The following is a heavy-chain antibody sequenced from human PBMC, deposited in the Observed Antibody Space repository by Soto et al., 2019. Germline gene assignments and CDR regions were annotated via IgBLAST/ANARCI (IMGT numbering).Heavy chain of an antibody. Sequence: EASVKVSCKTSGYTFTSYGIAWVRQAPGQGLEWMGGIIPNFGTANYAQKFQGRVTITADESTSTAYMELSSLRSEDTAVYYCARDLAAAYYYGMDVWGQGTTVTVSS. V-gene: IGHV1-69*13. CDR3: ARDLAAAYYYGMDV. J-gene: IGHJ6*02. D-gene: IGHD6-13*01. CDR2: IIPNFGTA. CDR1: GYTFTSYG.